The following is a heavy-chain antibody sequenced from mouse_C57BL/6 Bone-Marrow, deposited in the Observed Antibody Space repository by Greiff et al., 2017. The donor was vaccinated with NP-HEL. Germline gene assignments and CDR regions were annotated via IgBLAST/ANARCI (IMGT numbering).Heavy chain of an antibody. CDR3: ARGGYYDYARFAY. CDR2: IYPGSGST. D-gene: IGHD2-4*01. V-gene: IGHV1-55*01. CDR1: GYTFTSYW. J-gene: IGHJ3*01. Sequence: VQLQQPGAELVKPGASVKMSCKASGYTFTSYWITWVKQRPGQGLEWIGDIYPGSGSTNYNEKFKSKATLTVDTSSSTAYMQLSSLTSEDSAVYYCARGGYYDYARFAYWGQGTLVTVSA.